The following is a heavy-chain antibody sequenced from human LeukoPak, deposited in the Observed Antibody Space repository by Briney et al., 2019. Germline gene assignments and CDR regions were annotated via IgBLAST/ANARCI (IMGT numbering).Heavy chain of an antibody. J-gene: IGHJ6*02. Sequence: GGSLRLSCAASGFTVSNSYMSWVRQVPGKGLEWVSIIYSGGNTYYGDSVKGRFTISRDNSKNTLYLEMNSLRAEDTAVYYCARDDRDAHDSRHYYAMDVWGQGTTVTVSS. V-gene: IGHV3-66*01. CDR2: IYSGGNT. CDR3: ARDDRDAHDSRHYYAMDV. D-gene: IGHD1-1*01. CDR1: GFTVSNSY.